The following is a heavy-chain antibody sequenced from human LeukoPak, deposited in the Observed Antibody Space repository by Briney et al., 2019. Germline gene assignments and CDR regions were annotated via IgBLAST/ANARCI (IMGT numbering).Heavy chain of an antibody. D-gene: IGHD3-10*01. CDR1: GFTFDDYT. J-gene: IGHJ6*03. CDR2: ISWDGGST. Sequence: GGSLRLSCAASGFTFDDYTMHWVRQAPGKGLEWVSLISWDGGSTYYADSEKGRFTISRDNSKNSLYPQMNSLRTEDTALYYCAKAGSTDDYYYYYMDVWGKGTTVTVSS. CDR3: AKAGSTDDYYYYYMDV. V-gene: IGHV3-43*01.